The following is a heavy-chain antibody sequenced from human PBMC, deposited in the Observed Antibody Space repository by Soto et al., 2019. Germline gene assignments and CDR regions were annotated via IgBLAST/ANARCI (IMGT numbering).Heavy chain of an antibody. Sequence: QVQLVQSGAEVKKPGASVKVSCKASGYSFINYPIHWVRQAPGQRLAWMGWINAGNGNIKYSQKFQGRVTITRDTSAITAYMELSSLTSEDTALYYCARGQYDILTGYYAQYFDFWGQGTLVTVSS. J-gene: IGHJ4*02. D-gene: IGHD3-9*01. CDR3: ARGQYDILTGYYAQYFDF. CDR2: INAGNGNI. CDR1: GYSFINYP. V-gene: IGHV1-3*01.